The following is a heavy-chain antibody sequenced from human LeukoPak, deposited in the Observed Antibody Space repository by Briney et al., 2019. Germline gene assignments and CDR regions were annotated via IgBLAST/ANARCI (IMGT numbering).Heavy chain of an antibody. CDR2: ISSSSSYI. D-gene: IGHD3-22*01. V-gene: IGHV3-21*01. CDR1: GFTFSSYS. Sequence: GGSLRLSCAASGFTFSSYSMNWVRQAPGKGLEWVSSISSSSSYIYYADSVKGRFTISRDNAKNSLYLQMNSLSAEDTAVYYCARDYYDSSGYYYGGMEDVWGKGTTVTVSS. J-gene: IGHJ6*04. CDR3: ARDYYDSSGYYYGGMEDV.